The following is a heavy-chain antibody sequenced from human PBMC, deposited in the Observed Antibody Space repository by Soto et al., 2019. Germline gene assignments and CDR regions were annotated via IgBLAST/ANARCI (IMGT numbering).Heavy chain of an antibody. CDR2: INTAKENT. D-gene: IGHD6-6*01. CDR1: GYTFTSYA. Sequence: QVQLVQSEAEVKKPGASVKVSCKASGYTFTSYAIHWVRQAPGQRLEWMGWINTAKENTKYSQKFQGRVTITRDTSASIFYMGFSSLRSEDTAVYYCARGNSLSYFDYWGQGTLVTVSS. V-gene: IGHV1-3*04. J-gene: IGHJ4*02. CDR3: ARGNSLSYFDY.